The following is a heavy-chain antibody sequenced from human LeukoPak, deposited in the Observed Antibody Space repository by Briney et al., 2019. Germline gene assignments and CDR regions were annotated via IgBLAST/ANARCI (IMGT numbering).Heavy chain of an antibody. V-gene: IGHV4-39*01. Sequence: KPSETLSLTCTVSSGSISSSSYYWGWIRQPPGKGLEWIGNIFYSGSTYYNPSLRSRVTISVDTSKNQFSLKLNSVTAADTAIYYCARLTRPDRELPTSSAFDIWGQGTMVTVSS. J-gene: IGHJ3*02. CDR1: SGSISSSSYY. CDR3: ARLTRPDRELPTSSAFDI. CDR2: IFYSGST. D-gene: IGHD5-24*01.